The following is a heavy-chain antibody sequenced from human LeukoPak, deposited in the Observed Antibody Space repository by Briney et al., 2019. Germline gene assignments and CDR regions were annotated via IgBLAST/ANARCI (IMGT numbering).Heavy chain of an antibody. CDR2: VFDSGST. CDR1: GASFSTNY. V-gene: IGHV4-59*01. J-gene: IGHJ6*03. Sequence: PSETLSLTCSVSGASFSTNYWSWIRQPPGRGLEWIGYVFDSGSTNYNPSLKSRVTLSVDTSTKQFSLRLSSVTAADTAVYYCARLYQQSKWKYYYYYMDVWGKGTAVTVSS. D-gene: IGHD1-1*01. CDR3: ARLYQQSKWKYYYYYMDV.